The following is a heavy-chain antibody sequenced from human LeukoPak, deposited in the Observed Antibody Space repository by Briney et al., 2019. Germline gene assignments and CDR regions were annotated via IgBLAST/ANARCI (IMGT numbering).Heavy chain of an antibody. J-gene: IGHJ2*01. CDR2: IVPIFGTA. CDR3: ARVSMVRVPEGYFDL. D-gene: IGHD3-10*01. Sequence: ASVKVSCKASGGTFSSYAISWVRQGPGQGLVWMGGIVPIFGTANYAQKFQGRVTITADESTSPDYMELSSLRSEDTAVYYCARVSMVRVPEGYFDLWGRGTLVTVSS. CDR1: GGTFSSYA. V-gene: IGHV1-69*01.